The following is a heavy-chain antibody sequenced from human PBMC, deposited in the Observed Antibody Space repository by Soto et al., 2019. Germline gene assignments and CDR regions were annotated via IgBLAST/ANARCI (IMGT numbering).Heavy chain of an antibody. Sequence: EVQLVESGGGLVQPGGSLRLSCAASGFTFSSYWMHWVRQAPGKGLVWVSRINIDGSNTNYADSVKGRFTISRDNAKNTMELQMNSLRAEDTAVDYCARGRVYCISTRCSVDYWGQGTLVTVSS. V-gene: IGHV3-74*01. CDR3: ARGRVYCISTRCSVDY. D-gene: IGHD2-2*01. CDR2: INIDGSNT. CDR1: GFTFSSYW. J-gene: IGHJ4*02.